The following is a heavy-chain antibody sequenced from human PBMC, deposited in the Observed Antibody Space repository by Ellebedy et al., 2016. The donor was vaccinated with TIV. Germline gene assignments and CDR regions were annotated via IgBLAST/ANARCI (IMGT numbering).Heavy chain of an antibody. Sequence: SETLSLXXAVYGGSFSDYYWSWIRQPPGKGLEWIGEINHSGSANYNPSLKSRVTMSVDTSKNQFSLRLTSVTAADTAVYYCARHFNSGTYPLDYWGPGTLVTVSS. J-gene: IGHJ4*02. CDR2: INHSGSA. CDR3: ARHFNSGTYPLDY. V-gene: IGHV4-34*01. CDR1: GGSFSDYY. D-gene: IGHD3-10*01.